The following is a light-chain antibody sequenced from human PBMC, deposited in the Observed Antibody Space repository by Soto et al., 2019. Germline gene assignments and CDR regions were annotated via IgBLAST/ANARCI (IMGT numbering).Light chain of an antibody. V-gene: IGKV1-5*01. J-gene: IGKJ1*01. Sequence: DVPMTQSPSTLSASVGDRVTITCRASQSISSWLAWYQQKPGKAPKVLIYDVSKLERGVPSRFSGSAFGTEFTLTISSLQPDDFATYYCQQYNSYSQTFGQGTKVEIK. CDR1: QSISSW. CDR3: QQYNSYSQT. CDR2: DVS.